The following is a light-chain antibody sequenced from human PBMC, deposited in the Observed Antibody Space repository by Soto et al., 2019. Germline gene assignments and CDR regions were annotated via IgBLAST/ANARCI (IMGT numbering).Light chain of an antibody. Sequence: DIQMTQSPSSLSASVGDRVTITCRASLPITTYLNWFQQKPGKAPKLLIYGSSTLQTGVPSRFNGGGSGTDFTLTISSLQPEDFGTYYCQQNDNSRWTFGQGTEIEI. CDR3: QQNDNSRWT. V-gene: IGKV1-39*01. CDR2: GSS. CDR1: LPITTY. J-gene: IGKJ1*01.